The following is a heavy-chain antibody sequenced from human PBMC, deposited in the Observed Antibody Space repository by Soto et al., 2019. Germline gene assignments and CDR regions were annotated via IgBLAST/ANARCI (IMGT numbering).Heavy chain of an antibody. Sequence: ASVKVSCKASGYTFTSYDINWVRQATGQGLEWMGWMNPNSGNTGYAQKFQGRVTMTRNTSISTAYMELSSLISEDTAVYYCARVYFDSSGYYPQSRDYWGQGTLVTVSS. D-gene: IGHD3-22*01. CDR1: GYTFTSYD. CDR3: ARVYFDSSGYYPQSRDY. J-gene: IGHJ4*02. CDR2: MNPNSGNT. V-gene: IGHV1-8*01.